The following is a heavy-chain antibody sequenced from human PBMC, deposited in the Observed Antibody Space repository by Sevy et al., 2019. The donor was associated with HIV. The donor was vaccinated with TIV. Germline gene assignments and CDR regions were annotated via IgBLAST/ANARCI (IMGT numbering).Heavy chain of an antibody. Sequence: GGSLRLSCAASGFTFSSYWMHWVRQAPGKGLVWVSRINSDGSSTSYADSAKGRFTISRDNAKNTLYLQMNSLRAEDTAVYYCAREDGSYPYYFDYWGQGTLVTVSS. J-gene: IGHJ4*02. V-gene: IGHV3-74*01. CDR3: AREDGSYPYYFDY. CDR2: INSDGSST. CDR1: GFTFSSYW. D-gene: IGHD1-26*01.